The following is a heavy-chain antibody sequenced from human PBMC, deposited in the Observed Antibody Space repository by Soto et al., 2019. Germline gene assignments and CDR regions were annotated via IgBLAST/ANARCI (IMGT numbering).Heavy chain of an antibody. J-gene: IGHJ4*02. V-gene: IGHV4-34*01. D-gene: IGHD2-21*02. CDR3: AGVDGGDCVGDCYSAHDY. CDR1: GGSFSGYY. Sequence: QVQLQQWGAGLLKPSETLSLTCAVYGGSFSGYYWSWIRQPPGKGLGWIGEINHSGSTNYNPSLKVRVTISVATAKNQFSLKLRSVTAADTAVYYCAGVDGGDCVGDCYSAHDYWGQGTLVTVSS. CDR2: INHSGST.